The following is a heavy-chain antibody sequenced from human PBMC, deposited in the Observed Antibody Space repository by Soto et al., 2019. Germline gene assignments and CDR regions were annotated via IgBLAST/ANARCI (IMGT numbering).Heavy chain of an antibody. Sequence: PGGSLRLSCAASGFTFSSYSMNWVRQAPGKGLEWVSYISSSSGTIYYADSVKGRFTISRDNAKNSLYLQMNSLRDEDTAVYYCATGRVSTPDYWGQGTLVTVSS. CDR1: GFTFSSYS. V-gene: IGHV3-48*02. CDR3: ATGRVSTPDY. D-gene: IGHD4-17*01. J-gene: IGHJ4*02. CDR2: ISSSSGTI.